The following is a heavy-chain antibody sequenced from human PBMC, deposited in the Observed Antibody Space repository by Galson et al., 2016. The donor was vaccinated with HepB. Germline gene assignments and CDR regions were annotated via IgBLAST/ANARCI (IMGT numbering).Heavy chain of an antibody. CDR3: ARTPGYSGTWYDAFDI. CDR2: ISGGSSYK. Sequence: SLRLSCAASGFTFTRYTMNWVRQSPGKGLEWVSSISGGSSYKYYADSVKGRFTISRDNSKNSLYPQMNSLRAEDTAIYCCARTPGYSGTWYDAFDIWGPGTIVTVSS. CDR1: GFTFTRYT. D-gene: IGHD6-13*01. J-gene: IGHJ3*02. V-gene: IGHV3-21*01.